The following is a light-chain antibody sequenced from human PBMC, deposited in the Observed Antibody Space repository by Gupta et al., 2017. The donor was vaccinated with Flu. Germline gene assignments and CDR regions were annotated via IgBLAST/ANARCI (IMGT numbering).Light chain of an antibody. J-gene: IGLJ3*02. CDR2: RNN. Sequence: STSNIGHNYVCVYQQLPGTAPNLLIYRNNQRPSGVPARFSASGSGTSASLAISGLRSEDEADYYCVAWDDDLRGPMFGGGTKLTVL. V-gene: IGLV1-47*01. CDR3: VAWDDDLRGPM. CDR1: TSNIGHNY.